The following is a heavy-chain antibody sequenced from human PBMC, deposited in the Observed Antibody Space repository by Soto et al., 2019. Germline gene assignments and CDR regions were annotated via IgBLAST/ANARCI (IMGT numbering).Heavy chain of an antibody. Sequence: GGSLRLSCAASGFTISSYAMHWVRQAPGKGLEWVAVISYDGSNKYYADSVKGRFTISRDNSKNTLYLQMNSLRAEDTAVYYCAREMAYYYDSSGYYSTYYYYGMDVWGQGTTVTV. CDR1: GFTISSYA. CDR2: ISYDGSNK. CDR3: AREMAYYYDSSGYYSTYYYYGMDV. V-gene: IGHV3-30-3*01. J-gene: IGHJ6*02. D-gene: IGHD3-22*01.